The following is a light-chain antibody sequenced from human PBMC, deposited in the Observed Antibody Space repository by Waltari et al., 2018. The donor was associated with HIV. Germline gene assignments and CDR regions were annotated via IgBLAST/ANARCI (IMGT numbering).Light chain of an antibody. V-gene: IGLV3-21*02. CDR3: QVWDESSEHVV. CDR1: NIGIKT. CDR2: DDT. Sequence: SYVLTQAPSVSVAPGQAASITCGGNNIGIKTVHWYQQMPGQAPVLVVYDDTDRPSGIPERFSGSNSGNTATLTISRVEAGDEADYYCQVWDESSEHVVFGGGTKVTVL. J-gene: IGLJ2*01.